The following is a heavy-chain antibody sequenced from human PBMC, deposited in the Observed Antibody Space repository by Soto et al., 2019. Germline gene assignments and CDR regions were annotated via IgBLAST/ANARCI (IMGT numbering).Heavy chain of an antibody. Sequence: PGGSLRLSCAASGFTFSSYAMSWVRQAPGKGLEWVSAISGSGGSTYYADSVKGRFTISRDNSKNTLYLQMNSLRAEDTAVYYCAKDQESRIAARRWFDPWGQGTLVTVSS. CDR1: GFTFSSYA. V-gene: IGHV3-23*01. CDR2: ISGSGGST. CDR3: AKDQESRIAARRWFDP. D-gene: IGHD6-6*01. J-gene: IGHJ5*02.